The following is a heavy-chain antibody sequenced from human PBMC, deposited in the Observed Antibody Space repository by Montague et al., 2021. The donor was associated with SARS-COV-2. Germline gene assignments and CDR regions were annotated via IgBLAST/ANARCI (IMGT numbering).Heavy chain of an antibody. CDR2: IDTSGST. D-gene: IGHD3-10*01. V-gene: IGHV4-4*07. CDR1: GGSISSYY. J-gene: IGHJ6*02. Sequence: SETLSLTCTVSGGSISSYYWSWIRQPAGKGLEWIGRIDTSGSTNXXPSLKGRVTMSVDTSKNQFSLKLSSVTAADTAVYYCAREAWFGDKTSASEYYGMDVWGQGTTVTVSS. CDR3: AREAWFGDKTSASEYYGMDV.